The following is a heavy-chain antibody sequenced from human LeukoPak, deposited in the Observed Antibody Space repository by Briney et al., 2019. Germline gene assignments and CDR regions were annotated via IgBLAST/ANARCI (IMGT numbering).Heavy chain of an antibody. CDR2: ISSSGDTM. V-gene: IGHV3-11*01. J-gene: IGHJ4*02. CDR1: GFTFSDFQ. Sequence: GGSLRLSCAASGFTFSDFQMSWIRQAPGEGLEGISYISSSGDTMYYADSVKGRFTISRDNAKNSLYLQLNSLRAEDTAVYYCARLKRRPAYFDYWGQGTLVTVSS. CDR3: ARLKRRPAYFDY.